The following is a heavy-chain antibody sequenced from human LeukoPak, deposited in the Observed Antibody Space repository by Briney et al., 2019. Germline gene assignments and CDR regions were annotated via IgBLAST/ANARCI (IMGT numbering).Heavy chain of an antibody. V-gene: IGHV3-30*18. CDR3: AKAPLRITMIVVVPYFDY. CDR1: GFTFSSYG. D-gene: IGHD3-22*01. Sequence: GGSLRLSCAASGFTFSSYGMHWVRQAPGKGLEWVAVISYDGSNKYYADSVKGRFTISRDNSKNTLYLQMNSLRAEDTAVYYCAKAPLRITMIVVVPYFDYWGQGTLVTVSS. CDR2: ISYDGSNK. J-gene: IGHJ4*02.